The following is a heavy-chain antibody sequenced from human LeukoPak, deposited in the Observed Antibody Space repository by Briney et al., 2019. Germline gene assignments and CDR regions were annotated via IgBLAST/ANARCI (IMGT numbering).Heavy chain of an antibody. Sequence: GGSLRLSCAASGLTFSSYAMSWVRQAPGKGLEWVSAISGSGGSTYYADSVKGRFTISRDNSKNTLWLQMNSLRAEDTAVYYCAKDRIVSSIFFYYYYGMGVWGQGTTVTVSS. J-gene: IGHJ6*02. V-gene: IGHV3-23*01. CDR1: GLTFSSYA. D-gene: IGHD5/OR15-5a*01. CDR3: AKDRIVSSIFFYYYYGMGV. CDR2: ISGSGGST.